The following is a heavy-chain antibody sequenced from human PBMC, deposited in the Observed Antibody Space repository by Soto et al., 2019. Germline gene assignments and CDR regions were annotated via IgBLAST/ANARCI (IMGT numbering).Heavy chain of an antibody. CDR2: IIPIFGTA. D-gene: IGHD1-26*01. Sequence: SVKVSCKASGGTFSSYAISWVRQAPGQGLEWMGGIIPIFGTANYAQKFQGRVTITADESTSTAYMELSSLRSEDTAVYYCAREGSGSSSWFDPWGQGTLVTVSS. J-gene: IGHJ5*02. CDR3: AREGSGSSSWFDP. CDR1: GGTFSSYA. V-gene: IGHV1-69*13.